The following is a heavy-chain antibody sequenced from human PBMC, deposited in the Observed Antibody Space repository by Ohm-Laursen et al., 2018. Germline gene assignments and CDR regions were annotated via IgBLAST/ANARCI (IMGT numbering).Heavy chain of an antibody. V-gene: IGHV3-7*01. CDR1: GFTFSTYW. Sequence: SLRLSCAASGFTFSTYWMTWVRQTPEQGLEWVANIKQDGSEKYYVDSVKARFTISRDNAKNSLYLQMNSLRAEDTAVYYCARAGILRWPEYFQHWGQGTLVTVSS. CDR3: ARAGILRWPEYFQH. CDR2: IKQDGSEK. J-gene: IGHJ1*01. D-gene: IGHD4-23*01.